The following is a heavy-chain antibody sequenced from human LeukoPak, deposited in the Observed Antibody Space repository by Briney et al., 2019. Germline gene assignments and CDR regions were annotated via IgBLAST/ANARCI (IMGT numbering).Heavy chain of an antibody. CDR2: INPNSGGT. CDR1: GYTFTGYY. J-gene: IGHJ4*02. D-gene: IGHD5-12*01. CDR3: ARDLGQYSGYDDIDY. V-gene: IGHV1-2*02. Sequence: GASVKVSCKASGYTFTGYYMHWVRQAPGQGLEWMGWINPNSGGTNYAQKFQGRVTMTRDTSISTAYMELSRLRSDDTAVYYCARDLGQYSGYDDIDYWGQGTLVTVSS.